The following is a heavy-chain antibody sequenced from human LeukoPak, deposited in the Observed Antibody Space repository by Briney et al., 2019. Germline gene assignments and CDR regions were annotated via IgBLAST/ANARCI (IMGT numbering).Heavy chain of an antibody. V-gene: IGHV3-30*18. D-gene: IGHD3-22*01. CDR3: AKVGRYYYDSSGYFDY. CDR2: ISYDGSNK. Sequence: SGRSLRLSCAASGFTFSSYGMHWVRQAPGKGLEWVAVISYDGSNKYYADSVKGRFTISRDNSKNTLYLQMNSLRAGDTAVYYCAKVGRYYYDSSGYFDYWGQGTLVTVSS. J-gene: IGHJ4*02. CDR1: GFTFSSYG.